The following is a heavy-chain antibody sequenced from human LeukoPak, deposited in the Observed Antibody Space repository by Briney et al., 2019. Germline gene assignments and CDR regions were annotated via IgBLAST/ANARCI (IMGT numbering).Heavy chain of an antibody. J-gene: IGHJ4*02. D-gene: IGHD6-13*01. CDR2: INPSGGST. CDR1: GYTFTSYY. CDR3: ARPAGIAAAAFDY. V-gene: IGHV1-46*01. Sequence: ASVTVSCTASGYTFTSYYMHWVRQAPGQGLEWMGIINPSGGSTSYAQKFQGRVTMTRDTSTSTVYMELSSLRSEDTAVYYCARPAGIAAAAFDYWGQGTLVTVSS.